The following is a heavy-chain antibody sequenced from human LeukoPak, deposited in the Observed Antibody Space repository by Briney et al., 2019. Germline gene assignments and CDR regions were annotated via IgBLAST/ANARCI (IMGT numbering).Heavy chain of an antibody. CDR3: ARGSPPRVYYDRSGYYSYYFDY. D-gene: IGHD3-22*01. V-gene: IGHV1-18*01. CDR2: ISAYNGNT. J-gene: IGHJ4*02. CDR1: GYTFTSYG. Sequence: ASVNVSCKASGYTFTSYGISWVRQAPGQGLEWMGWISAYNGNTNYARKLQGRVTMTTDTSTSTAYMELRSLRSDDTAVYYCARGSPPRVYYDRSGYYSYYFDYWGQGTLVTASS.